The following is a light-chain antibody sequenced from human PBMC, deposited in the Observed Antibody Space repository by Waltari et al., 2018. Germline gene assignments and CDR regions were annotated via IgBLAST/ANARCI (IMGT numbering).Light chain of an antibody. V-gene: IGLV3-25*03. J-gene: IGLJ2*01. CDR1: VLSTQY. CDR3: QSADSSDDVVI. CDR2: KDS. Sequence: SYEVTQPPSVSVSPGQTARITCSGDVLSTQYGYWYQQKPGQAPVLVIYKDSERPSGIPERFSGSSSGTTVTLTISGVQAEDEADYYCQSADSSDDVVIFGGGTKLTVL.